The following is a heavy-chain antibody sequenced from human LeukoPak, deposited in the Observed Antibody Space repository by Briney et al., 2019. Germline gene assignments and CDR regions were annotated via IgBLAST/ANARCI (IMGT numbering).Heavy chain of an antibody. J-gene: IGHJ6*02. CDR1: GGSFSGYY. CDR3: ASSTYYYYYGMDV. Sequence: PSETLSLTCAVYGGSFSGYYWSWIRQPPGKGLEWIGYIYYSGSTNYNPSLKSRVTISVDTSKNQFSLKLSSVTAADTAVYYCASSTYYYYYGMDVWGQGTTVTVSS. CDR2: IYYSGST. V-gene: IGHV4-59*01.